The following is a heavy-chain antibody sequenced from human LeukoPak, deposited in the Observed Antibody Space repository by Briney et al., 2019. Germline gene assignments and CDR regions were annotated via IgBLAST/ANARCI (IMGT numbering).Heavy chain of an antibody. CDR2: ISASGDNT. CDR1: GFTVNSYA. D-gene: IGHD4-17*01. J-gene: IGHJ4*02. CDR3: AKGGPRHYGDYVAF. Sequence: GGSLRLSCDASGFTVNSYAMNWVRQAPGKGLEWVSVISASGDNTYYADSVKGRFTISRDDSKNTVYLQMNSLRADDTAVYHCAKGGPRHYGDYVAFWGQGTLVTVSS. V-gene: IGHV3-23*01.